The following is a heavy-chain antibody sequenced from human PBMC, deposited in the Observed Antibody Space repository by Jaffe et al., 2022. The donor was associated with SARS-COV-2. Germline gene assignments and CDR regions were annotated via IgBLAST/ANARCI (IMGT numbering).Heavy chain of an antibody. Sequence: QVQLVQSGAEVKKPGASVKVSCKVSGYTLTELSMHWVRQAPGKGLEWMGGFDPEDGETIYAQKFQGRVTMTEDTSTDTAYMELSSLRSEDTAVYYCATALPPRRYYYYYYGMDVWGQGTTVTVSS. CDR1: GYTLTELS. CDR3: ATALPPRRYYYYYYGMDV. J-gene: IGHJ6*02. CDR2: FDPEDGET. V-gene: IGHV1-24*01.